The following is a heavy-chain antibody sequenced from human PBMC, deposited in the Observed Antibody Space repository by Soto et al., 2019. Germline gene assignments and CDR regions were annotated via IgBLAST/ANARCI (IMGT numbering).Heavy chain of an antibody. D-gene: IGHD2-8*01. CDR3: AHTLIQRAIYYSGMDV. CDR2: IYWDDDT. V-gene: IGHV2-5*02. J-gene: IGHJ6*02. Sequence: QITLNESGPTLVKPTQTLTLTCTFSGFSLTTSGVGVVWVRQPPGKAQEWLALIYWDDDTRYSPSLKSRLTITKDTSKNQVVLTMTNMDPVDTATYYCAHTLIQRAIYYSGMDVWGQGTTVTVSS. CDR1: GFSLTTSGVG.